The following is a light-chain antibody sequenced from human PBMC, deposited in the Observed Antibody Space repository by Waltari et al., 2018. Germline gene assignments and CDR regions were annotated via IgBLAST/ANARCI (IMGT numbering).Light chain of an antibody. V-gene: IGLV1-51*02. CDR1: SYNIGNDY. CDR3: GTWDTSLSALI. Sequence: QSVLTQPPSVSAAPGQKVTISCSGSSYNIGNDYVSWYQQLPGTAPKLFIYENHKRPSGIPDRFSGSKSGTSATLGITGLQTGDEADYYCGTWDTSLSALIFGGGTKLTVL. CDR2: ENH. J-gene: IGLJ2*01.